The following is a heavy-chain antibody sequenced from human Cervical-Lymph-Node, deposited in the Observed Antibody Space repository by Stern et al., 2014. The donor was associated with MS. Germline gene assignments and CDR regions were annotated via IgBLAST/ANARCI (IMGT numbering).Heavy chain of an antibody. CDR1: RYRFTNNW. Sequence: VQLGQSGAEVRKPGESLRISCEVSRYRFTNNWIGWVRQVPGKGLEWMGIIYPGDSETRYSPSFQGQVTILVDKSNSITYLQWSSLKASDTAMYYCARRGHGYMGIDYWGQGTLVTVYS. CDR3: ARRGHGYMGIDY. D-gene: IGHD1-1*01. V-gene: IGHV5-51*03. J-gene: IGHJ4*02. CDR2: IYPGDSET.